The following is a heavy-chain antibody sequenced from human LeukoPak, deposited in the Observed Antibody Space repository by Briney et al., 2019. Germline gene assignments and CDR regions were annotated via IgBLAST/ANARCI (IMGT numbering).Heavy chain of an antibody. V-gene: IGHV1-18*01. D-gene: IGHD5-12*01. CDR2: MSSDNGNT. Sequence: GASVKVSCKTSGHSINTFGITWVRQAPGQRLEWIGWMSSDNGNTNYADKFQGRVTITRDTSRTTAYMELRSLRSDDTAVYFCANVAKGRYFFYYMDVWGAGTTVTVSS. J-gene: IGHJ6*03. CDR3: ANVAKGRYFFYYMDV. CDR1: GHSINTFG.